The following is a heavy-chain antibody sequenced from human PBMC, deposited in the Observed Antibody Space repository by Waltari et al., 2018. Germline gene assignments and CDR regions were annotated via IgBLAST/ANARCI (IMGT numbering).Heavy chain of an antibody. D-gene: IGHD6-6*01. CDR1: GFPVGSNY. J-gene: IGHJ3*02. V-gene: IGHV3-53*01. CDR3: AREEYSSSSYAFDI. Sequence: EVQLVESGGGLIQPGGSLRLSRSASGFPVGSNYLSWVRRAPGKGLEWVSVSYSGGRTYYADSVKGRFTISRDNSKNTLYLQMNSLRAEDTAVYYCAREEYSSSSYAFDIWGQGTMVTVSS. CDR2: SYSGGRT.